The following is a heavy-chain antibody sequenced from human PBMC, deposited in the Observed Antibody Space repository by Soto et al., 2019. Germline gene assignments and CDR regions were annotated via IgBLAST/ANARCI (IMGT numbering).Heavy chain of an antibody. J-gene: IGHJ4*02. Sequence: GGSLRLSCTASGFIFSDYYMGWIRQAPGKGLEWVSYIRSGGSIKYYSDSVRGRFIISRDNAKNSVFLQMDSLSVEDTAVYYCVRDRLATNYYFDYWGQGALVTVSS. V-gene: IGHV3-11*01. CDR2: IRSGGSIK. D-gene: IGHD3-16*01. CDR3: VRDRLATNYYFDY. CDR1: GFIFSDYY.